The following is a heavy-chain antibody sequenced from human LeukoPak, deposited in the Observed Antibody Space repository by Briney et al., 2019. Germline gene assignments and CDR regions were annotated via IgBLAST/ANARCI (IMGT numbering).Heavy chain of an antibody. J-gene: IGHJ3*02. Sequence: GGSLTLSCAASGFTFSSHAVNWLRQAPGKGLEWVSNFSASGGDTYYADPEKGRFTMSRDNSKNTLYLQMNSPRAADTAVYHCAKDRALGNTADVFDIWGAGTMVTVSS. CDR3: AKDRALGNTADVFDI. CDR1: GFTFSSHA. V-gene: IGHV3-23*01. D-gene: IGHD7-27*01. CDR2: FSASGGDT.